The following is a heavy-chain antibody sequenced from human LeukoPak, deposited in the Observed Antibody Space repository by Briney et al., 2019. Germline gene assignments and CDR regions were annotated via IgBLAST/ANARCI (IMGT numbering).Heavy chain of an antibody. D-gene: IGHD3-22*01. CDR2: IYPGDSDT. V-gene: IGHV5-51*01. J-gene: IGHJ6*03. Sequence: GESLNISCKGSGYSFTNYWIGWVRQMPGKGLEWMGIIYPGDSDTKYSPSFQGRVTISADKSISTAYLQWSSLKASDTAMYYCARRIYDTSGDYMDVWGKGTTVTVSS. CDR3: ARRIYDTSGDYMDV. CDR1: GYSFTNYW.